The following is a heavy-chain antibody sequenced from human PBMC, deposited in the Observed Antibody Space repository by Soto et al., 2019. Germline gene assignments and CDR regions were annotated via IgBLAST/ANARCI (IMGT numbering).Heavy chain of an antibody. D-gene: IGHD3-22*01. CDR2: ISYDGSNK. CDR1: GFTFSSYA. CDR3: ARDDYYDSSGYYTFFDY. Sequence: GGSLRLSCAASGFTFSSYAMHWVRQAPGKGLEWVAVISYDGSNKYYADSVKGRFTISRDNSKNTLYLQMNSLRAEDTAVYYCARDDYYDSSGYYTFFDYWGQGTLVIVSS. J-gene: IGHJ4*02. V-gene: IGHV3-30-3*01.